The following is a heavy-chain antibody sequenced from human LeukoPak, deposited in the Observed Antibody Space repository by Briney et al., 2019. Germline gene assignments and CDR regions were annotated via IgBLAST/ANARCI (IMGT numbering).Heavy chain of an antibody. CDR2: MRSGDGDT. CDR3: VRDFPENWQLVPLLDY. CDR1: GFTFSNYA. D-gene: IGHD6-6*01. V-gene: IGHV3-23*01. J-gene: IGHJ4*02. Sequence: GGSLRLSCVASGFTFSNYAMSWVRQAPGKGLEWVAVMRSGDGDTTYADSVRGRFTISRDNSKNRLDLQMNSLRPEDTAVYCCVRDFPENWQLVPLLDYWGQGTLVTVSS.